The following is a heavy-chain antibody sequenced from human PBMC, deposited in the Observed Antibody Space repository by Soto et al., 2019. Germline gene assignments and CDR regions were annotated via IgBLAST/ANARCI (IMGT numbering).Heavy chain of an antibody. D-gene: IGHD3-10*01. J-gene: IGHJ6*02. CDR1: GFTFSSYG. V-gene: IGHV3-33*01. Sequence: GGSLRLSCAASGFTFSSYGMHWVRQAPGKGLEWVAVIWYDGSNKYYADSVKGRFTISRDNSKNTLYLQMNSLRAEDTAVYYCAREKEPYYYGSGSYLTNYYYGMDVWGQGTTVTVSS. CDR2: IWYDGSNK. CDR3: AREKEPYYYGSGSYLTNYYYGMDV.